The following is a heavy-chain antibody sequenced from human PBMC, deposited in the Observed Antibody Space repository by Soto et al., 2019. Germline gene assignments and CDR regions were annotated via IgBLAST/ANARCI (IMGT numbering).Heavy chain of an antibody. J-gene: IGHJ6*02. D-gene: IGHD3-3*01. CDR3: ARDFRFLEWLPNYYYGMDV. CDR2: INSDGSST. V-gene: IGHV3-74*01. Sequence: PGGSLRLSCAASGFTFSSYWMHWVRQAPRKGLVWVSRINSDGSSTSYADSVKGRFTISRDNAKNTLYLQMNSLRAEDTAVYYCARDFRFLEWLPNYYYGMDVWGQGTTVTVSS. CDR1: GFTFSSYW.